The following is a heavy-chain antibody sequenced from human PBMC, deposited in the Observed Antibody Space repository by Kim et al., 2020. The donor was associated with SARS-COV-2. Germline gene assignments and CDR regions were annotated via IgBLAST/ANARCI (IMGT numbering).Heavy chain of an antibody. CDR3: ARVGVAVAGPEFDY. Sequence: GGSLRLSCAASGFTVSSNYMSWVRQAPGKGLEWVSVIYSGGSTYYADSVKGRFTISRDNSKNTLYLQMNSLRAEDTAVYYCARVGVAVAGPEFDYWGQGTLVTVSS. CDR2: IYSGGST. J-gene: IGHJ4*02. D-gene: IGHD6-19*01. V-gene: IGHV3-66*02. CDR1: GFTVSSNY.